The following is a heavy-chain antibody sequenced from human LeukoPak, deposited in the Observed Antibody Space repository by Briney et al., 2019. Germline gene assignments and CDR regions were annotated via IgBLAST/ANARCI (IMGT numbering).Heavy chain of an antibody. D-gene: IGHD5-18*01. V-gene: IGHV3-23*01. CDR3: AVEIGDTADY. CDR2: ISGSGGNT. CDR1: GFIFSSCA. J-gene: IGHJ4*02. Sequence: TGGSLRLSCAASGFIFSSCAMSWVRQAPGKGLEWVSDISGSGGNTYYADSVKGRFTISRDNSRNTLYLQMNSLTAEDTAVYYCAVEIGDTADYWGQGALVTVS.